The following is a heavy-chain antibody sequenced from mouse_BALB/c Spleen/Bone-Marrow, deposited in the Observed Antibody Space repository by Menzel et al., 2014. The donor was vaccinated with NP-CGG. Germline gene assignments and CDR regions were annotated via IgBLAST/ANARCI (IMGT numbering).Heavy chain of an antibody. J-gene: IGHJ2*01. Sequence: VQLKQSGAELVKAGALVKLSRTASGLNIKDTYMHWVKQRPEQGLEWIGRIDPANGNTKYDPKFQGKATITADTSSNTAYLQLSSLTSEDTAVYYCALYYDYDVGYWGQGTTLTVSS. CDR2: IDPANGNT. CDR3: ALYYDYDVGY. CDR1: GLNIKDTY. D-gene: IGHD2-4*01. V-gene: IGHV14-3*02.